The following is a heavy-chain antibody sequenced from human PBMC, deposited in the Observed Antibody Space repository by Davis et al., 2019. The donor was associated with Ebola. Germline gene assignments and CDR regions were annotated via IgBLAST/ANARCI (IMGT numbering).Heavy chain of an antibody. CDR3: ALGIVGIAHNWFDP. J-gene: IGHJ5*02. CDR1: GYTFTYRY. D-gene: IGHD6-13*01. Sequence: SVKVSCKASGYTFTYRYLHWVRQAPGQALEWMGWITPFNGNTNYAQKFQDRVTITRDRSMSTAYMELSSLRSEDTAMYYCALGIVGIAHNWFDPWGQGTLVTVSS. V-gene: IGHV1-45*02. CDR2: ITPFNGNT.